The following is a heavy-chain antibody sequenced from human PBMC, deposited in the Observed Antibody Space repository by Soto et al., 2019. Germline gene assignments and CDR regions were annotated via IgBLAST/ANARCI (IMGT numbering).Heavy chain of an antibody. Sequence: SGGSLRLSCAASGFTFSSYEMNWVRQAPGKGLEWISYVSYTGRTIFYADSVKGRFTISRDNAKNSLYLQMYGLTAEDTAVYFCARGKITRTPLVYNHYGMDCSGQGTTVTVSS. CDR2: VSYTGRTI. D-gene: IGHD3-16*01. CDR1: GFTFSSYE. CDR3: ARGKITRTPLVYNHYGMDC. V-gene: IGHV3-48*03. J-gene: IGHJ6*02.